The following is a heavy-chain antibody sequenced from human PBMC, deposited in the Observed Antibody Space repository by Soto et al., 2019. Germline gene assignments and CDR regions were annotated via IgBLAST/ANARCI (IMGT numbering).Heavy chain of an antibody. D-gene: IGHD2-8*01. CDR3: YINGF. J-gene: IGHJ1*01. V-gene: IGHV4-39*01. CDR2: FYYSGSP. Sequence: QVQLQESGPGLVKPSETLSLTCTVSGDSIRSSSHYWAWNRQPPGKGLEWIGGFYYSGSPYYNPFLKSRVTMSVDTSKNQFSLNLNSVTAADTAVYYCYINGFWGQGTLVTVSS. CDR1: GDSIRSSSHY.